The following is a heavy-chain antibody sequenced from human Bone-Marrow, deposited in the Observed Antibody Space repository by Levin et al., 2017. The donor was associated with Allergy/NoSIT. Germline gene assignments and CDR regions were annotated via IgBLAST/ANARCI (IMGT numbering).Heavy chain of an antibody. V-gene: IGHV4-59*08. CDR1: GVSISDHY. CDR2: FFYSGSP. D-gene: IGHD2-2*01. CDR3: ARHSYCRSITCVRDEYYSYYGMDV. Sequence: SETLSLTCTVSGVSISDHYWSWIRQPPGKGLEWIGYFFYSGSPDYNPSLKSRVTISVDRSKNHFSLELTSVTAADTGIYYCARHSYCRSITCVRDEYYSYYGMDVWGQGTTVTVSS. J-gene: IGHJ6*02.